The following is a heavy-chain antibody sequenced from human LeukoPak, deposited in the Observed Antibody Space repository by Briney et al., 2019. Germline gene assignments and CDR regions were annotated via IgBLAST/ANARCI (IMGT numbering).Heavy chain of an antibody. Sequence: SETLSLTCAVYGGSFSGYYWSWIRQPPGKGLEWIGEINHSGSTNYNPSLKSRVTISVDTSKNQFSLKLSSVTAADTAVYYCARIRRDGYSYPRCYFYYWGQGTLVTVSS. J-gene: IGHJ4*02. V-gene: IGHV4-34*01. CDR1: GGSFSGYY. CDR2: INHSGST. CDR3: ARIRRDGYSYPRCYFYY. D-gene: IGHD5-24*01.